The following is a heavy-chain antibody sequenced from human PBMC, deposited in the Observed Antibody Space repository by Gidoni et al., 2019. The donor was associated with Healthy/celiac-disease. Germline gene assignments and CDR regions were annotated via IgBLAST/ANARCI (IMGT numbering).Heavy chain of an antibody. CDR3: TTGDYKNDYYDSSADAFDI. J-gene: IGHJ3*02. CDR1: GSTFSNAW. V-gene: IGHV3-15*07. CDR2: IKSKTDGGTT. Sequence: EVQLVESGGGLVKPGGSLVPSCAASGSTFSNAWMNWARPAPGKGLEWGGRIKSKTDGGTTDYAAPVKGRFTISRDDSKNTLYLQMNSLKTEDTAVYYCTTGDYKNDYYDSSADAFDIWGQGTMVTVSS. D-gene: IGHD3-22*01.